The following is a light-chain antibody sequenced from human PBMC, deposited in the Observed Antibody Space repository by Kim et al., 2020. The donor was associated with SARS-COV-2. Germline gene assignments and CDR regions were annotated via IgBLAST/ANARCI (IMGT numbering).Light chain of an antibody. V-gene: IGKV1-5*01. CDR2: DGS. J-gene: IGKJ1*01. CDR3: QHRQT. CDR1: QSVSRW. Sequence: DIQMTQSPSTLSASVGDRVTLTCRASQSVSRWLAWYQQKPGKAPKLLIYDGSNLQSGVPSRFSGSGSGTEFTLTISSLQPDDFAIYYCQHRQTFGQGTKVDIK.